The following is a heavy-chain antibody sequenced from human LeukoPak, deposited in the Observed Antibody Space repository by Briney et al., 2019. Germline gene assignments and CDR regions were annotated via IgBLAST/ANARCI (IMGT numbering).Heavy chain of an antibody. D-gene: IGHD2-21*01. CDR1: GFTFSSYA. V-gene: IGHV3-23*01. CDR2: ISGSGGST. Sequence: GGSLRLSCAASGFTFSSYAMSWVRQAPGKGLEWVSAISGSGGSTYYADSVKGRFTISRDNSKNTLYLQMNSLRAEDTAVYYCAKDWGGYYYYYYMDVWGKGTTVTVSS. CDR3: AKDWGGYYYYYYMDV. J-gene: IGHJ6*03.